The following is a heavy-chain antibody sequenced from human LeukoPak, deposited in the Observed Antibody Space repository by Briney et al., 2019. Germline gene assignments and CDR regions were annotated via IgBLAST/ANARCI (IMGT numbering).Heavy chain of an antibody. CDR2: ISSRSSTI. Sequence: GGSLRLSCAGSGFTFSDYWMHWVRQAPGKGLEWVSYISSRSSTIYYADSVKGRFTISRDNAKNSLYLQMNSLRDEDTAVYYCARGTYYFDYRGQGTLVTVSS. V-gene: IGHV3-48*02. J-gene: IGHJ4*02. D-gene: IGHD3/OR15-3a*01. CDR1: GFTFSDYW. CDR3: ARGTYYFDY.